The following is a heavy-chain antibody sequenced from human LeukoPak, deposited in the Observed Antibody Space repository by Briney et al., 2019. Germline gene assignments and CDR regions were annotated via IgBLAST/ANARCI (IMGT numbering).Heavy chain of an antibody. CDR2: IRYDGSNK. J-gene: IGHJ6*03. CDR3: ARSGIKMVRGVIIKSPYHMDV. CDR1: GFTFSSYG. Sequence: GGSLRLSCAASGFTFSSYGMHWVRQAPGKGLEWVAFIRYDGSNKYYADSVKGRFTISRDNSKNTLYLQMNSLRAEDTAVYYCARSGIKMVRGVIIKSPYHMDVWGKGTTVTVSS. V-gene: IGHV3-30*02. D-gene: IGHD3-10*01.